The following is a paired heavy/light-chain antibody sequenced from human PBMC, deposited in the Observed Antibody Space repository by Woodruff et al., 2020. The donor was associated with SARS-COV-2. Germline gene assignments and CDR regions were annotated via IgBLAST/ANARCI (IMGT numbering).Light chain of an antibody. V-gene: IGKV3-11*01. CDR2: DAS. Sequence: EIVLTQSPATLSLSPGERATLSCRASQSVSSYLAWYQQKPGQAPRLLIYDASNRATGIPARFSGSGSGTDFTLTISSLEPEDFAVYYCQQRSNWPPSALTFGGGTKVEIK. J-gene: IGKJ4*01. CDR1: QSVSSY. CDR3: QQRSNWPPSALT.
Heavy chain of an antibody. Sequence: QVQLQESGPGLVKPSETLSLTCTVSGGSISSYYWSWIRQPPGKGLEWIGYIYYSGSTNYNPSLKSRVTISVDTSKNQFSLKLSSVTAADTAVYYCARIVVVAATPFHPSSYYYYYMDVWGKGTTVTVSS. CDR2: IYYSGST. V-gene: IGHV4-59*01. CDR3: ARIVVVAATPFHPSSYYYYYMDV. D-gene: IGHD2-15*01. CDR1: GGSISSYY. J-gene: IGHJ6*03.